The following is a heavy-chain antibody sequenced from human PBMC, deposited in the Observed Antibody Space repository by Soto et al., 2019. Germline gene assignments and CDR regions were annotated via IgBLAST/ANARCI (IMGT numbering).Heavy chain of an antibody. V-gene: IGHV1-69*13. Sequence: SVKVSCKASGGTFSSYAISWVRQAPGQGLEWMGGIIPIFGTANYAQKFQGRVTITADESTSTAYMELSSLRSEDTAVYYCASAYGQQLVGIYYYGMDVWGQWTTVTVSS. CDR1: GGTFSSYA. CDR2: IIPIFGTA. D-gene: IGHD6-13*01. J-gene: IGHJ6*02. CDR3: ASAYGQQLVGIYYYGMDV.